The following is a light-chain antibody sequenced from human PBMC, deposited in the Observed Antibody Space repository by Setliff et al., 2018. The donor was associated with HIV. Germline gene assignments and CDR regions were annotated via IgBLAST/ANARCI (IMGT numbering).Light chain of an antibody. Sequence: EIQMTQYPSTLSASVGDRVTITCRASQSIKRWLAWYQQKPGKAPKVLIYQASSLVDGVLSRFSGSGSGTEFTLTTSSLQPDDVATYYCQQYNIYCTFSQGTKWIS. V-gene: IGKV1-5*03. CDR1: QSIKRW. J-gene: IGKJ1*01. CDR2: QAS. CDR3: QQYNIYCT.